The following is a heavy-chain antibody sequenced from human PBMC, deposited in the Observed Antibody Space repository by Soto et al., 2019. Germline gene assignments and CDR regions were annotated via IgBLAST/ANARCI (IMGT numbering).Heavy chain of an antibody. V-gene: IGHV1-8*01. J-gene: IGHJ4*02. CDR3: ARGYYYGSGSSPDY. CDR1: GYTFTSSD. D-gene: IGHD3-10*01. CDR2: MNPNRGNT. Sequence: ASVKVSCKASGYTFTSSDINWVRQATGQGLEWMGWMNPNRGNTGYVQKFQGRVTMTRNTSISTAYMELSSLRSEDTAVYYCARGYYYGSGSSPDYWGQGTLVTVSS.